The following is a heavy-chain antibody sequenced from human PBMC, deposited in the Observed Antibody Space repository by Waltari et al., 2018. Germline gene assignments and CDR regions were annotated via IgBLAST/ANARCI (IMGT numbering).Heavy chain of an antibody. Sequence: QLQLQESGPGLVKPSETLSLTCTVSGGSISSSSYYWGWIRQPPGKGLEWIGSIYYSGSTYYNQSRKIRVTISGDTSKTQFSLKLSSVTAADTAVYYCARRSSDVVVVAARYNWFDPWGQGTLVTVS. D-gene: IGHD2-15*01. J-gene: IGHJ5*02. CDR2: IYYSGST. CDR3: ARRSSDVVVVAARYNWFDP. CDR1: GGSISSSSYY. V-gene: IGHV4-39*07.